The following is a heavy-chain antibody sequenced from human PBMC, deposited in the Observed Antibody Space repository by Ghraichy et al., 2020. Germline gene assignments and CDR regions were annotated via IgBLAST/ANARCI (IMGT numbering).Heavy chain of an antibody. CDR2: ISDRGGST. Sequence: LSLTCAASGFTFNNYAMTWVRQAPGKGLEWVSAISDRGGSTYYADSVKGRFTISRDNSKNTLYLQMNNLRAEDTGVYYCARDLGLGSPSDYWGQGTVVTVSS. V-gene: IGHV3-23*01. CDR3: ARDLGLGSPSDY. D-gene: IGHD7-27*01. CDR1: GFTFNNYA. J-gene: IGHJ4*02.